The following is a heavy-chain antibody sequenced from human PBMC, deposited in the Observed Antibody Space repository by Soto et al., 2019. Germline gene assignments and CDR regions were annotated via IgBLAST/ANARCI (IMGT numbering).Heavy chain of an antibody. CDR2: ISAYNGNT. Sequence: GASVKVSCKASGYTFTSYGISWVRQAPGQGLEWMGWISAYNGNTNYAQKLQGRVTMTTDTSTSTAYMELRSLRSDDTAVYYCARATYDFWSGYFQDYCYYMDVWGKGTTVTVSS. J-gene: IGHJ6*03. V-gene: IGHV1-18*01. D-gene: IGHD3-3*01. CDR3: ARATYDFWSGYFQDYCYYMDV. CDR1: GYTFTSYG.